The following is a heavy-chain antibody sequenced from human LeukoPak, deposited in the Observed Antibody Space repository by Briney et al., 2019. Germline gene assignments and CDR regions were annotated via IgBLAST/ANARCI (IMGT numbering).Heavy chain of an antibody. V-gene: IGHV4-59*01. J-gene: IGHJ4*02. CDR3: ARAIGSGWYGNGDY. CDR1: GGSISSYY. CDR2: IYYSGST. D-gene: IGHD6-19*01. Sequence: TSETLSLTCIVSGGSISSYYWSWIRQPPGKGLEWIGYIYYSGSTNYNPSLKSRVTISVDTSKNQFSLKLSSVTAADTAVYYCARAIGSGWYGNGDYWGQGTLVTVSS.